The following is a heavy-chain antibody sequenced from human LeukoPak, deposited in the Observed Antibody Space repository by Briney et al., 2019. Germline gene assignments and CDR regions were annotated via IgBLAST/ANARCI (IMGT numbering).Heavy chain of an antibody. V-gene: IGHV4-61*08. CDR1: GDPVSSGDFY. J-gene: IGHJ3*02. CDR2: THHTGSS. CDR3: ARQLAQAEGRAFDI. D-gene: IGHD6-19*01. Sequence: PSATLSLTCTVSGDPVSSGDFYWSWIRQSPGRGLQWIAYTHHTGSSNCSPSLRSRVTISMDTSKNQFSLNLNSVTAADTAVYYCARQLAQAEGRAFDIWGQGTKVTVSS.